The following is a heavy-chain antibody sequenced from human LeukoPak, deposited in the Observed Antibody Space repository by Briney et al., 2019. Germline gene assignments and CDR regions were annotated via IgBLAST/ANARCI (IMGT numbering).Heavy chain of an antibody. CDR1: GGSISSYY. Sequence: PSETLSLTCTVSGGSISSYYWSWIRQPAGKGLEWIGRIYTSGSTNYNPSLKSRVTMSVDTSKNQFSLKLSSVTAADTAVYYCARDQYYYDSSGYYSLDYWGQGTLVTVSS. D-gene: IGHD3-22*01. CDR2: IYTSGST. V-gene: IGHV4-4*07. J-gene: IGHJ4*02. CDR3: ARDQYYYDSSGYYSLDY.